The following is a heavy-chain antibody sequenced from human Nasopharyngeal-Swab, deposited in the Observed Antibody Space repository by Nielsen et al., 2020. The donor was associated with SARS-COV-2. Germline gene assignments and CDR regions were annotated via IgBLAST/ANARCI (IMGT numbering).Heavy chain of an antibody. CDR1: AASVTTYY. J-gene: IGHJ5*02. CDR2: ITDAGRT. V-gene: IGHV4-59*02. Sequence: SETLSLTCTVSAASVTTYYWGWIRQSPGKGLEWIAYITDAGRTKYNPSLEPRVTISQDTSRTRFSLRLTSVTAAETAMYYCAGIPYGGGHSSYGWFDLWGQGILVTVSS. CDR3: AGIPYGGGHSSYGWFDL. D-gene: IGHD2-21*02.